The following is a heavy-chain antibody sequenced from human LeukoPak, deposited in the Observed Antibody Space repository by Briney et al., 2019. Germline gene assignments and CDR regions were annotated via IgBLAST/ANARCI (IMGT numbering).Heavy chain of an antibody. CDR3: ARVPAAMFGWFDP. J-gene: IGHJ5*02. D-gene: IGHD2-2*01. CDR2: INPTGTRT. Sequence: GASVKVSCKASGYTFINNWMHWVRQAPGQGLEWIGLINPTGTRTGYAQKFQGRVTMTRDMSTSTDYMELSSLRSEDTAIYYCARVPAAMFGWFDPWGQGTLVTVSS. V-gene: IGHV1-46*01. CDR1: GYTFINNW.